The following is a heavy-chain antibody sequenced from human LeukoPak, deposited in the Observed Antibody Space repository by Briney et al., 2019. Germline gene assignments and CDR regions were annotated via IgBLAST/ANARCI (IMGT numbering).Heavy chain of an antibody. Sequence: GGPLRLSCAASGFAVSSNHMTWVRQAPGKGLEWVSVISNGGTTYYADSVKGRFTISRDNSENTMYLQMNNLRAEDTAVYYCAKDERLKDAKGTTLWGQGTLVTVSS. CDR3: AKDERLKDAKGTTL. J-gene: IGHJ4*02. CDR2: ISNGGTT. V-gene: IGHV3-66*01. D-gene: IGHD1-7*01. CDR1: GFAVSSNH.